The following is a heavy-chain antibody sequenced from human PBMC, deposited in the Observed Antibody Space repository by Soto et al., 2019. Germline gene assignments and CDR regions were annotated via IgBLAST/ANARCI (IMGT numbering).Heavy chain of an antibody. CDR3: ARDNTGDYYFYGMDV. Sequence: SETLSLTCAVYGGSFSGYYWSWIRQPPGKGLEWIGYIYYSGSTNYNPSLKSRVTISLDTSNNQFSLKLGSVTAADTAVYYCARDNTGDYYFYGMDVWGQGTTVTVSS. V-gene: IGHV4-59*01. CDR1: GGSFSGYY. D-gene: IGHD3-10*01. J-gene: IGHJ6*02. CDR2: IYYSGST.